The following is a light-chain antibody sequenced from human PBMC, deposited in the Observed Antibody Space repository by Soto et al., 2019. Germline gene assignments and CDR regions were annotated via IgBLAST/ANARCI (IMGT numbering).Light chain of an antibody. CDR2: DAS. CDR3: QQRKNWPIT. V-gene: IGKV3-11*01. J-gene: IGKJ5*01. CDR1: QSVSTS. Sequence: EIVLTQSPATLSLSPGERATLSCRASQSVSTSLIWYQQRPGQPPRLLIYDASNRATGIPARFSGSGSGIDFTLTISSLEPEDFAVYYCQQRKNWPITFGQGTRLEIK.